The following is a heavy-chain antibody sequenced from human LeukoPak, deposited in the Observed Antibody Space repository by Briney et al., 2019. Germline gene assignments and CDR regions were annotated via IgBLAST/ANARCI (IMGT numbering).Heavy chain of an antibody. Sequence: PSQTLSLTCAVSGGSISSGGYSWSWIRQPPGKGLEWIGYIYHSGSTYYNPSLKSRVTISVDRSKNQFSLKLSSVTAADTAVYYCARTYYYGSGPYFDYWAREPWSPSPQ. V-gene: IGHV4-30-2*01. CDR2: IYHSGST. CDR3: ARTYYYGSGPYFDY. CDR1: GGSISSGGYS. J-gene: IGHJ4*02. D-gene: IGHD3-10*01.